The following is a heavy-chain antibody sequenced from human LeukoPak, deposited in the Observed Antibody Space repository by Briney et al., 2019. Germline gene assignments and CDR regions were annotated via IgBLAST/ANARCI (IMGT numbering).Heavy chain of an antibody. CDR1: GATFSSYA. Sequence: ASVKPSCKASGATFSSYAISWVRQAPGQGLEWMGGIIPIFGTANYAQNFQGRVTITADESTSTAYMELSSRRSEDTAVYYCARGVRGYSYGYDYYGMDVWGQGTTVSVSS. V-gene: IGHV1-69*13. CDR2: IIPIFGTA. J-gene: IGHJ6*02. CDR3: ARGVRGYSYGYDYYGMDV. D-gene: IGHD5-18*01.